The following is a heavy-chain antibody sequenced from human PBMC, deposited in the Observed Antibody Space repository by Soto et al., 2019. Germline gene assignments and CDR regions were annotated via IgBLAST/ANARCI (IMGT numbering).Heavy chain of an antibody. CDR2: TSYDGSNK. D-gene: IGHD5-12*01. J-gene: IGHJ6*02. V-gene: IGHV3-30-3*01. CDR1: GFTFSTHA. CDR3: ARDPDTWPTTGMDV. Sequence: QVQLVESGGGVVQPGRSLRLSCAASGFTFSTHAMHWVRQAPGKGLEWVALTSYDGSNKYYADSVKGRFTISRDNSHNTLYLQMNSLKTEDTAVYYCARDPDTWPTTGMDVWGQGTTVTVSS.